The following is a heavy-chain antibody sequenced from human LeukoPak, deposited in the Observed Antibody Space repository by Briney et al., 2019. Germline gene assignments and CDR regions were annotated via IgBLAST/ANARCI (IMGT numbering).Heavy chain of an antibody. V-gene: IGHV3-20*04. CDR3: ARESQSAYYFDSSGYEDAFDI. J-gene: IGHJ3*02. Sequence: PGGSLRLSCAASGFTFDDYGMSWVRQAPGKGLEWVSGINWNGGSTGYADSVKGRFTISRDNAKNSLYLQMNSLRAEDTAVYYCARESQSAYYFDSSGYEDAFDIWGQGTMVTVSS. CDR1: GFTFDDYG. D-gene: IGHD3-22*01. CDR2: INWNGGST.